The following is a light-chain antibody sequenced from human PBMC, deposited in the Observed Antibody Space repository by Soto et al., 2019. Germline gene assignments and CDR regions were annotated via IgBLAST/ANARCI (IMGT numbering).Light chain of an antibody. CDR2: DAS. V-gene: IGKV3-20*01. Sequence: EIVLTQSPATLSLSLGESATLSCRASQSLSGYLAWYQQKPGQALRLLIYDASHRATGIPARFTGSGSGTDFTLTISRLEPEDFAVYYCQQYGSSGTFGQGTKVDIK. CDR1: QSLSGY. J-gene: IGKJ1*01. CDR3: QQYGSSGT.